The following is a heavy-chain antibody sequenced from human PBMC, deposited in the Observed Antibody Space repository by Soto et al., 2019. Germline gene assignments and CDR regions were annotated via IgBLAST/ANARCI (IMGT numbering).Heavy chain of an antibody. V-gene: IGHV4-59*01. CDR3: ARAPYDILTGSALAFDP. D-gene: IGHD3-9*01. Sequence: SETLSLTCTVSGGSISSYYWSWIRQPPGKGLEWIGYIYYSGGTNYNPSLKSRVTISVDTSKNQFSLKLSSVTAADTAVYYCARAPYDILTGSALAFDPWGQGTLVTVSS. J-gene: IGHJ5*02. CDR2: IYYSGGT. CDR1: GGSISSYY.